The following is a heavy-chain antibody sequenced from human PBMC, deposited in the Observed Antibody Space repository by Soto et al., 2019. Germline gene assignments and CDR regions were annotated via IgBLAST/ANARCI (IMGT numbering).Heavy chain of an antibody. V-gene: IGHV1-3*01. CDR3: ARVGCSSTSCHQTLDP. J-gene: IGHJ5*02. CDR2: INAGNGNT. Sequence: ASVKVSCKASGYTFTSYAMHWVRQAPGQRLEWMGWINAGNGNTKYSQKFQGRVTITRDTSASTAYMELSSLRSEDTAVYYCARVGCSSTSCHQTLDPWGQGTLVTVSS. CDR1: GYTFTSYA. D-gene: IGHD2-2*01.